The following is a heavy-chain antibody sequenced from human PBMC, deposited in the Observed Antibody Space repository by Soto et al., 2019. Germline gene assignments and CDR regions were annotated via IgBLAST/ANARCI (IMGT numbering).Heavy chain of an antibody. CDR1: GYTFTSYG. V-gene: IGHV1-8*01. Sequence: ASVKVSCKASGYTFTSYGINWVRQATGQGLEWMGWMNPNSGNTGYAQKFQGRVTMTRNTSISTAYMELSSLRSEDTAVYYCARFVVVVPAARNYYYYYMDVWGKGTTVTVSS. CDR3: ARFVVVVPAARNYYYYYMDV. J-gene: IGHJ6*03. D-gene: IGHD2-2*01. CDR2: MNPNSGNT.